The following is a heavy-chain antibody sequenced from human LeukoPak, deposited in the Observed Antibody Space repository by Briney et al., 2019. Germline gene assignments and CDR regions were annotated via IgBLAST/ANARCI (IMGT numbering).Heavy chain of an antibody. CDR2: FDDSGRT. J-gene: IGHJ4*02. CDR1: GASIGSYY. CDR3: ARALGNLEWSYTLIY. D-gene: IGHD3-3*01. V-gene: IGHV4-59*01. Sequence: SETLSLTCTVSGASIGSYYWSWIRQPPGKGLEWIGYFDDSGRTNYNPSLKSRVTTSVDTSKKQFSLKLKSVTAADTAVYYCARALGNLEWSYTLIYWGQGTLVTVSS.